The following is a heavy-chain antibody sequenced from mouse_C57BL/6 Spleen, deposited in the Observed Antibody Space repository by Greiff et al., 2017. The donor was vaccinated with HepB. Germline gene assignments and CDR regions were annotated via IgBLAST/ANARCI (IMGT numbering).Heavy chain of an antibody. V-gene: IGHV1-82*01. CDR1: GYAFSSSW. J-gene: IGHJ4*01. CDR2: IYPGDGDT. CDR3: ARIGNYYYYAMDC. Sequence: QVQLQQSGPELVKPGASVKISCKASGYAFSSSWMNWVKQRPGKGLEWIGRIYPGDGDTNYNGKFKGKATLTADKSSSTAYMQLSSLTSEDSAVYFCARIGNYYYYAMDCWGPGTSVTVAS. D-gene: IGHD2-1*01.